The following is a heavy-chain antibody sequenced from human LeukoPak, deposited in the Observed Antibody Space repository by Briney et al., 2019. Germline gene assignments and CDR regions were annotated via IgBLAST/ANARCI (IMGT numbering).Heavy chain of an antibody. CDR3: ARGRYYYDSSGYYHDAFDI. CDR1: GVSCSGYY. J-gene: IGHJ3*02. V-gene: IGHV4-34*01. D-gene: IGHD3-22*01. Sequence: PSETLSLTSAVYGVSCSGYYWSWLRQPPGKGLEWLGEINHSGSTNYNPSLKSRVTISVDTSKSQFSLKLSSVTAADTAVYYCARGRYYYDSSGYYHDAFDIWGQGAMVTVSS. CDR2: INHSGST.